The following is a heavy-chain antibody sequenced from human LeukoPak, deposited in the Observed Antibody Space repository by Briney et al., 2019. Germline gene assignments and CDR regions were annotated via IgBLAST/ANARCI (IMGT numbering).Heavy chain of an antibody. Sequence: GGSLRLSCAASGFTFSGSAMHWVRQASGKGLEWVGRIRSKANSYATAYAASVKGRFTISRDESKNTAYLQMNSLKTEDTAVYYCAKDRLRGPLSPHATPYYMDVWGKGTTVTISS. CDR1: GFTFSGSA. D-gene: IGHD4-17*01. CDR2: IRSKANSYAT. J-gene: IGHJ6*03. V-gene: IGHV3-73*01. CDR3: AKDRLRGPLSPHATPYYMDV.